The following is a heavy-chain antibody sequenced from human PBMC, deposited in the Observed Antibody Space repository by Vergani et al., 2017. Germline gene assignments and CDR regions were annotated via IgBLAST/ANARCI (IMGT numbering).Heavy chain of an antibody. CDR3: ARGPHTVGYSYGNWFDP. Sequence: LQLQESGPGLVKPSETLSLTCTVSGGSISSSRYYWGWIRQPPGKGLEWVANIKQDGSEKYYVDSVKGRFTISRDNAKNSLYLQMNSLRAEDTAVYYCARGPHTVGYSYGNWFDPWGQGTLVTVSS. CDR2: IKQDGSEK. J-gene: IGHJ5*02. V-gene: IGHV3-7*01. D-gene: IGHD5-18*01. CDR1: GGSISSSRYY.